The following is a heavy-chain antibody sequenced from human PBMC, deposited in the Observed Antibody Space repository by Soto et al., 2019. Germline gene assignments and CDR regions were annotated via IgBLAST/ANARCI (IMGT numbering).Heavy chain of an antibody. CDR3: ARVVMTTVPASYYYGMDV. CDR2: IIPFIGTA. CDR1: GGTFSSYA. D-gene: IGHD4-4*01. Sequence: QVQLVQSGAEVKKPGSSVTVSCKASGGTFSSYATSWVRQAPGQGLEWMGRIIPFIGTANYAQKFQGRVTSTAGESTSTAYMELTSLRSEDTAVYYCARVVMTTVPASYYYGMDVWGQGTTVTVSS. J-gene: IGHJ6*02. V-gene: IGHV1-69*18.